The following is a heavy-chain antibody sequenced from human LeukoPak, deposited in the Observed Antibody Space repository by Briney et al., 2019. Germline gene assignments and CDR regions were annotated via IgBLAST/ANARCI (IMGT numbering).Heavy chain of an antibody. CDR3: ARVWGAVAGTRSHCYYYYMDV. CDR1: GFTFSSYG. CDR2: IWYDGSNK. D-gene: IGHD6-19*01. Sequence: GGSLRLSCAASGFTFSSYGMHWVRQAPGKGLEWVAVIWYDGSNKYYADSVKGRFTISRDNSKNTLYLQMNSLRAEDTAVYYCARVWGAVAGTRSHCYYYYMDVWGKGTTVTVSS. V-gene: IGHV3-33*01. J-gene: IGHJ6*03.